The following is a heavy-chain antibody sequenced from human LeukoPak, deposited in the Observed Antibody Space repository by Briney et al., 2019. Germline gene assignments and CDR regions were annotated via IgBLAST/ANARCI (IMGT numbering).Heavy chain of an antibody. J-gene: IGHJ6*03. CDR2: INHSGST. V-gene: IGHV4-34*01. CDR1: GGSFSGYY. CDR3: ASYSSSFMADYYYYMDV. Sequence: PSETLSLTCAVYGGSFSGYYWSWIRQPPGKGLEWIGEINHSGSTNYNPSLKSRVTISVDTSKNQFSLKLSSVTAADTAVYYCASYSSSFMADYYYYMDVWGKGTTVTVSS. D-gene: IGHD6-13*01.